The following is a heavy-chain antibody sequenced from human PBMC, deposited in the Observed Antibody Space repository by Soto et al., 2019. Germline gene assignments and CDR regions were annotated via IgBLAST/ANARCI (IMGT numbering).Heavy chain of an antibody. CDR3: ARGRYYDCTSDYYHRHYYGMGV. V-gene: IGHV1-69*06. CDR1: GCTFSSYA. Sequence: SVKVSCKASGCTFSSYAISWVRQAPGQGLEWMGGIIPIFGTANYAQKFQGRVTITADKSTSTAYMELSSLRSEDTAVYYCARGRYYDCTSDYYHRHYYGMGVWGQGTTVTVSS. D-gene: IGHD3-22*01. CDR2: IIPIFGTA. J-gene: IGHJ6*02.